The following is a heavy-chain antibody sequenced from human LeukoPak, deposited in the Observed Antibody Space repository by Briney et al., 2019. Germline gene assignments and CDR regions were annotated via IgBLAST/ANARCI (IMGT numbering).Heavy chain of an antibody. Sequence: GGSLRLSCAASGFTFSSYSMNWVRQAPGKGLEWVSSISSSSSYIYYADSVKGRFIISRDNAKNSLYLQMNSLRAEDTAVYYCARVRRGYSGYAFDYWGQGTLVTVSS. CDR3: ARVRRGYSGYAFDY. V-gene: IGHV3-21*01. CDR2: ISSSSSYI. CDR1: GFTFSSYS. J-gene: IGHJ4*02. D-gene: IGHD5-12*01.